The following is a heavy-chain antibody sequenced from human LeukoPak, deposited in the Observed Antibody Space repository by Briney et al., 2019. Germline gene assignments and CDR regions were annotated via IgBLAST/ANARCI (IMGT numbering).Heavy chain of an antibody. CDR3: ARDPGYRGESGWFDP. CDR2: ISYDGIHK. V-gene: IGHV3-30*04. Sequence: GGSLRLSCAASGFTFSRYAMHWVRQAPDKGLEWVAIISYDGIHKYYADSAKGRFTISRDNSKNTLYLQMNSLRADDTAVYYCARDPGYRGESGWFDPWGQGTLVTVSS. J-gene: IGHJ5*02. CDR1: GFTFSRYA. D-gene: IGHD5-18*01.